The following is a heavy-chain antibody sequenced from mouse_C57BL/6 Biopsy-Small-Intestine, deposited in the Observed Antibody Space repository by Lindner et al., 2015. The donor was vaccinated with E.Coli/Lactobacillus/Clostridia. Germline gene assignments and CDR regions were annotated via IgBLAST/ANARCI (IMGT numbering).Heavy chain of an antibody. D-gene: IGHD4-1*01. J-gene: IGHJ2*01. CDR2: INPSSGYT. CDR3: ARHARNWDY. Sequence: VQLQESGAELAKPGASVKLSCKASGYTFTSYWMHWVKQRPGQGLEWIGYINPSSGYTKYNQKFKDKATLTADKSSSTAYMELSRLTSEDSAVYFCARHARNWDYWGQGTTLTVSS. V-gene: IGHV1-7*01. CDR1: GYTFTSYW.